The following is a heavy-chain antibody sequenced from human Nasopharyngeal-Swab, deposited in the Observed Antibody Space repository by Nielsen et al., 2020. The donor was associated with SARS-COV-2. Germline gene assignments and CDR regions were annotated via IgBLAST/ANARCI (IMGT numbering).Heavy chain of an antibody. Sequence: ASVKVSCKASGYTFKSFAVNWVRQAPGQGLEWMGWISAYNGNTNYAQNLRGRVTMTTDTSTSTVYMELRSLRSDDTAVYYCAVDYGDYDSYYGMDVWGQGTTVTVSS. CDR2: ISAYNGNT. CDR1: GYTFKSFA. V-gene: IGHV1-18*01. J-gene: IGHJ6*02. D-gene: IGHD4-17*01. CDR3: AVDYGDYDSYYGMDV.